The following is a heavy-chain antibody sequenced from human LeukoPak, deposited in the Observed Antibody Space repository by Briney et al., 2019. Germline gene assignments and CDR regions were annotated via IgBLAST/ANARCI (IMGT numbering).Heavy chain of an antibody. CDR3: AREGTTHAFDI. V-gene: IGHV3-64*01. D-gene: IGHD1-1*01. Sequence: GGSLRLSCAASGFTFSSYAMHWVRQAPGKGLEYVSVISSNGGSTYYANSVKGRFTISRDNSKNTLYLQMGSLRAEDMAVYYCAREGTTHAFDIWGQGTMVTVSS. J-gene: IGHJ3*02. CDR2: ISSNGGST. CDR1: GFTFSSYA.